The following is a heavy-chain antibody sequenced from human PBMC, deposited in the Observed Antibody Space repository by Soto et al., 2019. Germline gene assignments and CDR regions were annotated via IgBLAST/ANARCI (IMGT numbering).Heavy chain of an antibody. J-gene: IGHJ5*01. CDR1: GYTSTGYY. CDR2: INPNSGGT. D-gene: IGHD6-6*01. Sequence: GAVKVSCKASGYTSTGYYMHWVRQAPGQGLEWMGWINPNSGGTNYAQKFQGRVTMTRDTSISTAYMELSRLRSDDTAVYYCARARKSIAAPTDSWGQGTLVTVSS. CDR3: ARARKSIAAPTDS. V-gene: IGHV1-2*02.